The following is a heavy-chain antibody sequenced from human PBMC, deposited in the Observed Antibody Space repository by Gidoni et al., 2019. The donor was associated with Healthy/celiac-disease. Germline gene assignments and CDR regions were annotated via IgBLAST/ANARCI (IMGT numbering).Heavy chain of an antibody. CDR1: GCSISSCCYY. J-gene: IGHJ4*02. CDR2: IYYSGCT. Sequence: QVQLQESGPGLVKPSQTPFLTCTVPGCSISSCCYYWSLIRQHPGKGLEWIGYIYYSGCTYYNPYLKRRVTISVDTSKNQFSLKLSLVTAADTAVYYGARGSSDIWTGYFRFDYWGQGTMVTVSS. D-gene: IGHD3-9*01. CDR3: ARGSSDIWTGYFRFDY. V-gene: IGHV4-31*03.